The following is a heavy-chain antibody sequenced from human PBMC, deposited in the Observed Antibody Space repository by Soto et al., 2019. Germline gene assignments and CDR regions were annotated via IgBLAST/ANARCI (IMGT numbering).Heavy chain of an antibody. J-gene: IGHJ6*03. CDR3: ARGVLEWLLRDSYYYYMDV. D-gene: IGHD3-3*01. CDR1: GNSISSSY. CDR2: IDDTGST. Sequence: SETLSLTCTVSGNSISSSYWNWIRQAPGKGLEWIGYIDDTGSTNYNPPHKSRVTLSVDPSNNQYSLKLSSVTAADTAVYYCARGVLEWLLRDSYYYYMDVWGKGTTVTVSS. V-gene: IGHV4-59*01.